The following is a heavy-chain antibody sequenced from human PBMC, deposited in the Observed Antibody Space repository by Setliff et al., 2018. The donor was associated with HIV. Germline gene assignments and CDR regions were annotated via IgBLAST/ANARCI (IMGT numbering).Heavy chain of an antibody. J-gene: IGHJ4*02. V-gene: IGHV1-69*10. D-gene: IGHD3-9*01. CDR2: IIPILGIA. CDR1: GGTFSSYA. Sequence: ASVKVSCKASGGTFSSYAISWVRQAPGQGLEWMGGIIPILGIANYAQKCQGRVTITADKSTSTAYMELSSLRSEDTAVYYCAGSILTGYYTFGAAYWGQGTLVTVSS. CDR3: AGSILTGYYTFGAAY.